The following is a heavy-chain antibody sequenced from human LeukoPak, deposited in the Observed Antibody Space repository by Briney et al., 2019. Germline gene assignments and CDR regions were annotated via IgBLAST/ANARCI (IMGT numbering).Heavy chain of an antibody. V-gene: IGHV4-4*07. D-gene: IGHD5-12*01. CDR3: ARVGQEYSGYASWY. CDR1: GGSISSYY. J-gene: IGHJ4*02. CDR2: IYTSGST. Sequence: SETLSLTCTVPGGSISSYYWSWIRQPAGKGLEWIGRIYTSGSTNYNPSLKSRVTMSVDTSKNQFSLKLSSVTAADTAVYYCARVGQEYSGYASWYWGQGTLVTVSS.